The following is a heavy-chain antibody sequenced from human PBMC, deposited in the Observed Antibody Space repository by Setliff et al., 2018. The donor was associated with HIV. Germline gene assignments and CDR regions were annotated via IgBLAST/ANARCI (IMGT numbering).Heavy chain of an antibody. D-gene: IGHD6-19*01. CDR3: ARNPRIAVAGTDYYYYMDV. CDR2: FDPEAGEI. CDR1: GYTFTGYY. Sequence: ASVKVSCKASGYTFTGYYMHWVRQAPGQGLEWMGGFDPEAGEIIYAQKFQGRVTMTRDTSTSTVYMELSSLRSEDTAVYYCARNPRIAVAGTDYYYYMDVWGKGTTVTVSS. J-gene: IGHJ6*03. V-gene: IGHV1-46*01.